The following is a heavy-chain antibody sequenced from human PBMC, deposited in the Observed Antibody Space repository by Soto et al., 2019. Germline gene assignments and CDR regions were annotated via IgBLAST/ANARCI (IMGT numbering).Heavy chain of an antibody. CDR3: ARNGSSFDY. CDR1: GFTFSSYS. D-gene: IGHD6-13*01. Sequence: ESGGGLVQPGGSLRLSCAASGFTFSSYSMDWVRQAPGKGLEWVSYISSSATTTYYADSVKGRFTISRDNAKNSLYLQMNSLRAEDTAVYYCARNGSSFDYWGQGTLVTVSS. J-gene: IGHJ4*02. CDR2: ISSSATTT. V-gene: IGHV3-48*01.